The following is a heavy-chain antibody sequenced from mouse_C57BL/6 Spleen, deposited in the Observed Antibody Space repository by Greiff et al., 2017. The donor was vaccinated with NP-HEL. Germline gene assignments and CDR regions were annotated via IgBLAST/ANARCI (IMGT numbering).Heavy chain of an antibody. CDR2: INPSTGGT. CDR3: ARSYEDAMDY. V-gene: IGHV1-42*01. Sequence: VQLQQSGPELVKPGASVKISCKASGYSFTGYYMNWVKQSPEKSLEWIGEINPSTGGTTYNQKFKAKATLTVDKSSSTAYMQLKSLTSEDSAVYYCARSYEDAMDYWGQGTSVTVSS. CDR1: GYSFTGYY. D-gene: IGHD2-3*01. J-gene: IGHJ4*01.